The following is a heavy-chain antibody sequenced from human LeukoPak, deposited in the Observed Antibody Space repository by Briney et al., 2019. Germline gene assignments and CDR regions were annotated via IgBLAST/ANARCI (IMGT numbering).Heavy chain of an antibody. CDR2: IYHSGST. CDR1: GGSISSGGYY. D-gene: IGHD6-19*01. V-gene: IGHV4-30-2*01. Sequence: PSETLSLTCTVSGGSISSGGYYWSWIRQPPGKGLEWIGYIYHSGSTYYNPSLKSRVTISVDKSKNQFSLKLSSVTAADTAVYYCARSTLTGSGWYRFSYYFDYWGQGTLVTVSS. J-gene: IGHJ4*02. CDR3: ARSTLTGSGWYRFSYYFDY.